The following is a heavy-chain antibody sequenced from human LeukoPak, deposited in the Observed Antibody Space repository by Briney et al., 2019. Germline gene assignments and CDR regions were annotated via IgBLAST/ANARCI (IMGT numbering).Heavy chain of an antibody. Sequence: GGSLRLSCAASGFTFSSYSMNWVRQAPGKGLEWVSSISSSSSYIYYADSVKGRFTISRDNSKNTLYLQMNSLRAEDTAVYYCAKDSLPEPAAFDIWGQGTMVTVSS. D-gene: IGHD3-10*01. CDR3: AKDSLPEPAAFDI. CDR2: ISSSSSYI. V-gene: IGHV3-21*04. J-gene: IGHJ3*02. CDR1: GFTFSSYS.